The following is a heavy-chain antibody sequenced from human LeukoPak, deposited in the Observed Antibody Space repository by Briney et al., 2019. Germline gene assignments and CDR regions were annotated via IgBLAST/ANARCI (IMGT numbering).Heavy chain of an antibody. J-gene: IGHJ4*02. Sequence: GGSLRLSCAASGFTFRDSAMTWVRQAPGKGLEWVANIKQDGSEKYYVDSVKGRFTISRDNAKNSLYLQMNSLRAEDTAIYYCAGGLNDYWGQGTLVTVSS. V-gene: IGHV3-7*05. CDR2: IKQDGSEK. CDR3: AGGLNDY. D-gene: IGHD3-16*01. CDR1: GFTFRDSA.